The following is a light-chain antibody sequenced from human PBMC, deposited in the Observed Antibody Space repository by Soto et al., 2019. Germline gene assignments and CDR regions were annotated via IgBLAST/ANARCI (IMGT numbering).Light chain of an antibody. CDR2: DVD. J-gene: IGLJ2*01. Sequence: QSALTQPASVSGSPGQSITISCTGTSSDVGGYNYVSWYQQHPGKAPKLMIYDVDNRPSGVSNRFSGSKSGNTASLTISGLQAEDEADYYCSSYTTSSTLVLGGGTKVTV. CDR1: SSDVGGYNY. V-gene: IGLV2-14*01. CDR3: SSYTTSSTLV.